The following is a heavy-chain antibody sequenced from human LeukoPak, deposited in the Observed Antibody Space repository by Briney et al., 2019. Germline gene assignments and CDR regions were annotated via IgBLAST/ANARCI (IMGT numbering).Heavy chain of an antibody. Sequence: SETLSLTCTVSGGSISSYYWSWIRQPAGKGLEWIGRIYTSGSTNYNPSLKSRVTMSVDTSKNQFSLKLSSVTAADTALYYCARFTSSWYSGNYYYYMDVWGKGTTVTISS. D-gene: IGHD6-13*01. CDR1: GGSISSYY. CDR3: ARFTSSWYSGNYYYYMDV. V-gene: IGHV4-4*07. CDR2: IYTSGST. J-gene: IGHJ6*03.